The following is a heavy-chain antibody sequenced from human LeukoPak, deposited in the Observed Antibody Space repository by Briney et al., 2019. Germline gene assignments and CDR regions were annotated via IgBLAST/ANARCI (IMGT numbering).Heavy chain of an antibody. CDR1: GFTFSRYW. D-gene: IGHD3-3*01. J-gene: IGHJ4*02. Sequence: PGGSVRLSCAASGFTFSRYWMHWVRQAPGKGLVWVSRINSDGTNTNYADSVKGRFTISRDNAKDTLYLQMNSLRAEDTAVYYCARVNDFWSGYSLGWGQGTLVTVSS. V-gene: IGHV3-74*01. CDR2: INSDGTNT. CDR3: ARVNDFWSGYSLG.